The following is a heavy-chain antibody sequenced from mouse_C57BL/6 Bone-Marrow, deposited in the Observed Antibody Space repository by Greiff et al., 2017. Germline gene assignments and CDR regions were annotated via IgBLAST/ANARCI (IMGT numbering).Heavy chain of an antibody. CDR3: ARNYYSNYDYGDY. V-gene: IGHV2-2*01. CDR2: IWSGGST. J-gene: IGHJ2*01. Sequence: QVQLQQSGPGLVQPSQSLSITCTVSGFSLTSYGVHWVRQSPGKGLEWLGVIWSGGSTDYNAAFISRLSISKDNSKSQVFFKRNSLQADDTAIYYCARNYYSNYDYGDYWGQGTTLTVSS. CDR1: GFSLTSYG. D-gene: IGHD2-5*01.